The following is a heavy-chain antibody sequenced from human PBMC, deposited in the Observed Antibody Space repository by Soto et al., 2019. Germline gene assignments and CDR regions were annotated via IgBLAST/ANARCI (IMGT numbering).Heavy chain of an antibody. D-gene: IGHD6-19*01. Sequence: HPGGSLRLSCAACGFTFSSYAMSWVRQAPGKGLEWVAVISYDGGNKYYADSVKGRFTISRDNSKNTLYLQMNSLRAEDTAVYYCASYGSGWYRKFDYWGQGTLVTVSS. CDR3: ASYGSGWYRKFDY. V-gene: IGHV3-30-3*01. J-gene: IGHJ4*02. CDR1: GFTFSSYA. CDR2: ISYDGGNK.